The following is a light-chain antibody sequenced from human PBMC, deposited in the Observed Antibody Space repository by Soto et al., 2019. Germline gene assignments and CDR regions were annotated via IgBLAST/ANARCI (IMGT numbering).Light chain of an antibody. CDR2: GAS. V-gene: IGKV3-20*01. J-gene: IGKJ2*01. Sequence: EIVLTQSPGTLSLSPGERATLSCRASQGVSNSYLAWYQQKPGQAPRLLIYGASSRATGIPDRFSGSGSGTDFTLTISRLDPEDFAVYYCQQYGRSPYTFGQGTKLEIK. CDR1: QGVSNSY. CDR3: QQYGRSPYT.